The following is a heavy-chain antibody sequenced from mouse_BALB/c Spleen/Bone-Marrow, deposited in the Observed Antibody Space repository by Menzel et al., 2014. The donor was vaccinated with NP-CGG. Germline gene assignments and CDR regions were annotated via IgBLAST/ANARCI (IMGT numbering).Heavy chain of an antibody. CDR3: ARGYQRILAY. Sequence: VQLQQSGAELAKPGASVKMSCKASGYTFTNYWMHWVKQRPGQGLEWIGYINPSTGYTEYNQKFKDQATLTADKSSSTAYMQLSSLTSEDSAVYYCARGYQRILAYWGQGTLVTVSA. CDR2: INPSTGYT. V-gene: IGHV1-7*01. CDR1: GYTFTNYW. J-gene: IGHJ3*01.